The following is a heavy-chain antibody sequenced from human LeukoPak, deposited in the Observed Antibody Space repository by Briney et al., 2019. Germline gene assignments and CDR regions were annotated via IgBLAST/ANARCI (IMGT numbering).Heavy chain of an antibody. CDR3: AGVGYARGFLEWLFDF. D-gene: IGHD3-3*01. CDR2: ISPNSGAT. Sequence: ASVKVSCKASGNTFTGYYIHWVRQAPGQGLEWMGWISPNSGATNYAQKFQGRVTMTRDTSISTAYMELTRLKSDDTAVYYCAGVGYARGFLEWLFDFWGQGTLVTVSS. CDR1: GNTFTGYY. V-gene: IGHV1-2*02. J-gene: IGHJ4*02.